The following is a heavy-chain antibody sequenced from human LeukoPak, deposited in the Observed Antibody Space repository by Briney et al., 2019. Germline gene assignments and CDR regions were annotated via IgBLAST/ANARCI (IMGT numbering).Heavy chain of an antibody. CDR1: GGSISSSSYY. CDR3: ARDPMVRGWGAFDT. Sequence: SETLSLTCTVSGGSISSSSYYWGWIRQPPGKGLEWIGSIYYSGSTYYNPSLKSRVTISVDTSKNQFSLKLSSVTAADTAVYYCARDPMVRGWGAFDTWGQGTMVTVSS. CDR2: IYYSGST. J-gene: IGHJ3*02. D-gene: IGHD3-10*01. V-gene: IGHV4-39*07.